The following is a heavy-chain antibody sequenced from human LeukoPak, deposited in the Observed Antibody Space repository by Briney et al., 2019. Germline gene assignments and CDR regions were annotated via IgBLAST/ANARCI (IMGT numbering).Heavy chain of an antibody. Sequence: SETLSLTWTVSGGSISSYYWSWIRQPPGKGLEWIGYIYYSGSTNYNPSLESRVTISVDTSKNQFSLKLSSVTAADTAVYYCARAIVVVPAAIGWFDPWGQGTLVTVSS. CDR2: IYYSGST. D-gene: IGHD2-2*02. J-gene: IGHJ5*02. V-gene: IGHV4-59*01. CDR1: GGSISSYY. CDR3: ARAIVVVPAAIGWFDP.